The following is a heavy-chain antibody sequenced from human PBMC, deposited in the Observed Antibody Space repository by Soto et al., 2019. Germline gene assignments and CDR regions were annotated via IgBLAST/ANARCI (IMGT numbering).Heavy chain of an antibody. CDR2: FFPIFGTA. D-gene: IGHD5-18*01. CDR1: GGTFSSYA. Sequence: SVKVSCKASGGTFSSYAISWVRQAPGQGLEWMGGFFPIFGTANYAQKFQGRVTITADESTSTAYMELSSLRSEDTAVFYCASPINTAMSNGYYYYGMDVWGQGTTVTVSS. J-gene: IGHJ6*02. CDR3: ASPINTAMSNGYYYYGMDV. V-gene: IGHV1-69*13.